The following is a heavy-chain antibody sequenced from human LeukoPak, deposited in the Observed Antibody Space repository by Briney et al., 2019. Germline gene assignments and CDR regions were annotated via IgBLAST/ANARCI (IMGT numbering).Heavy chain of an antibody. Sequence: SETLSLTCAVYGGSFSGYYWSWIRQPPGKGLEWIGEINHSGSTNYNPSLKSRVTISVDTSKNQFSLKLSSVTAADTAVYYCARGLYYYDSSEGYWGQGTLVTVSS. J-gene: IGHJ4*02. CDR1: GGSFSGYY. V-gene: IGHV4-34*01. D-gene: IGHD3-22*01. CDR3: ARGLYYYDSSEGY. CDR2: INHSGST.